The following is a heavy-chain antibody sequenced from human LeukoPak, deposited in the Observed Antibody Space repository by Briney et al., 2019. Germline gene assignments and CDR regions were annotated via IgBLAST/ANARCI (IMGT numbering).Heavy chain of an antibody. Sequence: PGGSLRLSCAASGFTFDDYAMHWVRQAPGKGLEWVSGISWNSGSIGYADSVKGRFTISRDNSKNTLYLQMNSLRAEDTAVYYCATYDSGAYYGYFQHWGQGTLVTVSS. D-gene: IGHD3-22*01. V-gene: IGHV3-9*01. CDR2: ISWNSGSI. CDR3: ATYDSGAYYGYFQH. J-gene: IGHJ1*01. CDR1: GFTFDDYA.